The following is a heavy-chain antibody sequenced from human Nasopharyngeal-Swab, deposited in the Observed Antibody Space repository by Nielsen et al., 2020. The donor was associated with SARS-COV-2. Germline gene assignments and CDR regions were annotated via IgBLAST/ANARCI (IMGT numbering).Heavy chain of an antibody. CDR3: ARDPSSIAARPDYYYGMDV. J-gene: IGHJ6*02. CDR2: ISSSGSTI. D-gene: IGHD6-6*01. Sequence: GSLRLSCAASGFTFSDYYMSWIRQAPGKGLGWVSYISSSGSTIYYADSVKGRFTISRDNAKNSLYLQMNSLRAEDTAVYYCARDPSSIAARPDYYYGMDVWGQGTTVTVSS. V-gene: IGHV3-11*04. CDR1: GFTFSDYY.